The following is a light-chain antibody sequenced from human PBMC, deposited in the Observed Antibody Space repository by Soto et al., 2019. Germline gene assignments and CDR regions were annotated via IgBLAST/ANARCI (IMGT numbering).Light chain of an antibody. Sequence: QSVLTQPPSVSAAPGQTVTISCSGGDSNLGNNDVSWYQQFPGTAPKLLIYDSDKRPSGIPGRFSGSKSGTSATLAITGLRTGDEADYFCGTWDGSLSGAVFGGGTKLTVL. CDR1: DSNLGNND. V-gene: IGLV1-51*01. CDR3: GTWDGSLSGAV. J-gene: IGLJ3*02. CDR2: DSD.